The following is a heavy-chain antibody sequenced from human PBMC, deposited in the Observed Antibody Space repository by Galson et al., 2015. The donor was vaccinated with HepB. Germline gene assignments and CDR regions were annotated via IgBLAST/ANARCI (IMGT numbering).Heavy chain of an antibody. CDR1: GFTFSSYA. CDR3: AKEIYCRSTSCYPSSYWYFDL. Sequence: SLRLSCAASGFTFSSYAMSWVRQAPGKGLEWVSAISGSGGSTYYADSVKGRFTISRDNSKNTLYLQMNSLRAEDTAVYYCAKEIYCRSTSCYPSSYWYFDLWGRGTLVTVSS. J-gene: IGHJ2*01. V-gene: IGHV3-23*01. D-gene: IGHD2-2*01. CDR2: ISGSGGST.